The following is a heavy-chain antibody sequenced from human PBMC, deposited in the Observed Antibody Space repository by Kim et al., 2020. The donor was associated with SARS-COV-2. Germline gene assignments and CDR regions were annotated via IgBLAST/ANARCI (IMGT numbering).Heavy chain of an antibody. CDR3: ARGRGTVVAGTSAAGDY. V-gene: IGHV3-21*01. CDR1: GFTFSSYS. CDR2: IGSSNIYK. D-gene: IGHD6-19*01. J-gene: IGHJ4*02. Sequence: GGSLRFSCVASGFTFSSYSMNWVRQAPGKGLEWVSSIGSSNIYKYYAGSVKGRFTISRDNAKNSLYLQLNGLRAEDTAVYYCARGRGTVVAGTSAAGDYWGQGTLVTVSS.